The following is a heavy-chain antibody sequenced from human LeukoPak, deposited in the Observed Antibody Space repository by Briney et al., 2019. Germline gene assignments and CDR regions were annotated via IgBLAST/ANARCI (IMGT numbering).Heavy chain of an antibody. V-gene: IGHV1-46*01. CDR3: ARDGALRFLEWLLIFDY. J-gene: IGHJ4*02. CDR2: INPSGGST. Sequence: ASVKVSCKASGYTFTSYYMHWVRQAPGQGLEWMGIINPSGGSTSYAQKFQGRVTMTRDTSISTAYMELSRLRSDDTAVYYCARDGALRFLEWLLIFDYWGQGTLVTVSS. CDR1: GYTFTSYY. D-gene: IGHD3-3*01.